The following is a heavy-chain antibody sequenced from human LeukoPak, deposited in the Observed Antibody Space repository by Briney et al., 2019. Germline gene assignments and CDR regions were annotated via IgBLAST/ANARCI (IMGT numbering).Heavy chain of an antibody. Sequence: GGSLRLSCAASGFTFSSYGMSWVRQAPGKGLEWVSAISGSGGSTYYADSVKGRFTISRDNSKNTLYLQMNSLRAEDTALYYCARGASYYYDSSGYSNWGQGTLVTVSP. CDR1: GFTFSSYG. CDR3: ARGASYYYDSSGYSN. D-gene: IGHD3-22*01. V-gene: IGHV3-23*01. J-gene: IGHJ4*02. CDR2: ISGSGGST.